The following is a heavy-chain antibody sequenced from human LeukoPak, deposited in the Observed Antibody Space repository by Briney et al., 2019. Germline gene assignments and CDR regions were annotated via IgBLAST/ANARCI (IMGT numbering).Heavy chain of an antibody. D-gene: IGHD1-7*01. J-gene: IGHJ4*02. CDR1: GGSFSGYY. CDR2: IYYSGST. Sequence: SETLSLTCAVYGGSFSGYYWSWIRQHPGKGLEWIGYIYYSGSTYYNPSLKSRVTISVDTSKNQFSLKLSSVTAADTAAYYCARVTGTTLNDYWGQGTLVTVSS. CDR3: ARVTGTTLNDY. V-gene: IGHV4-31*11.